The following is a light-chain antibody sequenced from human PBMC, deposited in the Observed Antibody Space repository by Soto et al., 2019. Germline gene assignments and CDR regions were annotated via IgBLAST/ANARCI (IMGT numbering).Light chain of an antibody. CDR3: QQSYSDPT. V-gene: IGKV1-39*01. Sequence: DIQMTQSPSSLSSSVGDRVTITCRASQSINTYLNWYQQKPGKAPDLLIFDAFTLKSGVPSRFSGSGSGTDFTLTINSLQPEDFATYYCQQSYSDPTFGGGTKVEI. CDR1: QSINTY. CDR2: DAF. J-gene: IGKJ4*01.